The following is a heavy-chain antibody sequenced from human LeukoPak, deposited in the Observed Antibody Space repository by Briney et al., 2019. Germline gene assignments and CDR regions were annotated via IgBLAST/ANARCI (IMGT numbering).Heavy chain of an antibody. J-gene: IGHJ4*02. CDR2: ISAYNGNT. CDR1: GYTFTSYG. V-gene: IGHV1-18*01. D-gene: IGHD5-12*01. Sequence: ASVKVSCKASGYTFTSYGISWVRQAPGQGLECMGWISAYNGNTNYAQKLQGRVTMTTDTSTSTAYMELRSPRSDDTAVYYCAREGLSVSGYMEYYFDYWGQGTLVTVSS. CDR3: AREGLSVSGYMEYYFDY.